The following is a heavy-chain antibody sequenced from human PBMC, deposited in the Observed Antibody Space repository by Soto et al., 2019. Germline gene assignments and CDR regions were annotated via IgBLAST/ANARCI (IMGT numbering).Heavy chain of an antibody. Sequence: QVQLVESGGGVVQPGRSLRLSCAASGFTFSSYGMHWVRQAPGKGLEWVAVISYDGSNKYYADSVKGRFTISRDNSKNTLYLQMNSLRAEDTAVYYCAKTIAARRPYYYYYGMDVWGQGTTVTVSS. V-gene: IGHV3-30*18. CDR3: AKTIAARRPYYYYYGMDV. CDR1: GFTFSSYG. D-gene: IGHD6-6*01. J-gene: IGHJ6*02. CDR2: ISYDGSNK.